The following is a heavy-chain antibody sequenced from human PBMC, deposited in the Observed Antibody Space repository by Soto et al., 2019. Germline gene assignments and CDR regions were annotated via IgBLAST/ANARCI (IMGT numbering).Heavy chain of an antibody. V-gene: IGHV3-23*01. CDR3: AKNQGVELVPLATVDWFDP. D-gene: IGHD1-26*01. CDR1: GFIFENFG. CDR2: ISGSGFKK. Sequence: GGSLRLSCAASGFIFENFGMSWVRQAPGKGLEWISSISGSGFKKYYADSVTGRFTISRDNSKSTVYLELNNLSAEDTAVYHCAKNQGVELVPLATVDWFDPWGQGSVVTVSS. J-gene: IGHJ5*02.